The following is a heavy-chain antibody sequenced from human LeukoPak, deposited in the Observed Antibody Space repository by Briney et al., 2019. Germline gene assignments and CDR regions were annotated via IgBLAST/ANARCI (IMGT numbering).Heavy chain of an antibody. J-gene: IGHJ4*02. V-gene: IGHV4-39*01. CDR2: ISYSGST. D-gene: IGHD2-8*01. CDR3: ALDCTDGVCYLDY. Sequence: SETLSLTCTVSGGSTSSSSYYWGWIRQPPGKGLEWIGSISYSGSTYYNPSLKSRVTISVDTSKNQFSLKLSSVTAADTAVYYCALDCTDGVCYLDYWGQGTLSPSPQ. CDR1: GGSTSSSSYY.